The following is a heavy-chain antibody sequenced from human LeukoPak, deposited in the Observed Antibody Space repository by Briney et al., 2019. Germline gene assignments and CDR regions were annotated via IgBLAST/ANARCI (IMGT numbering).Heavy chain of an antibody. CDR2: INHSGSI. D-gene: IGHD3-10*01. CDR1: GGSFSGYY. J-gene: IGHJ4*02. CDR3: ARVRPRNHYYGSRSIDY. V-gene: IGHV4-34*01. Sequence: SETLSLTCAVYGGSFSGYYWNWIRQPPGKGLEWIGEINHSGSIKYNLSLKSRVTISVDTSKNQFSLKLSSVTAADTAVYYCARVRPRNHYYGSRSIDYWGQGALVTVSS.